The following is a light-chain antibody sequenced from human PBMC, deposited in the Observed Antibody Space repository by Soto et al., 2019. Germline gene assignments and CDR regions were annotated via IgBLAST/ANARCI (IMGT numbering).Light chain of an antibody. V-gene: IGKV2-28*01. J-gene: IGKJ5*01. Sequence: IVMTQSPLSLPVTPGEPASISCRSSQSLLHSNGYNYLDWYLQKPGQSPQLLIYLGSNRATGLPARFSGSGSGTEFTLTINSLQAEDCAVYYCQQYYNWPRTFGQGTRLEIK. CDR1: QSLLHSNGYNY. CDR3: QQYYNWPRT. CDR2: LGS.